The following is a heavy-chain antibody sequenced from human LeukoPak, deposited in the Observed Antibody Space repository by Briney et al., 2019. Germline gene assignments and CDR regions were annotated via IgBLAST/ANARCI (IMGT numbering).Heavy chain of an antibody. J-gene: IGHJ4*02. D-gene: IGHD6-19*01. CDR2: ISSSGSCI. CDR1: GFTFSSYS. V-gene: IGHV3-21*01. Sequence: PGGSLRLSCAASGFTFSSYSMTWVRQAPGKGLEWVSSISSSGSCIYYADSVKGRFTVSRDNAKNSLYLQMNSLRAEDTAVYYCARASSGWTVDLYYFDYWGQGTLVTVSS. CDR3: ARASSGWTVDLYYFDY.